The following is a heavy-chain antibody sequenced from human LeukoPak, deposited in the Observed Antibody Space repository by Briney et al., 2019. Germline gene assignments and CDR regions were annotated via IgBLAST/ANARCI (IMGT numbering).Heavy chain of an antibody. V-gene: IGHV3-23*01. D-gene: IGHD3-10*01. J-gene: IGHJ4*02. CDR1: GFIFSTYG. Sequence: PGGSLRLSCAASGFIFSTYGMTWFRQAPGRGLEWASGISGSGLNTYYADSVKGRFTSSRDNSKNMLYLQMNSLRAEDTAVYYCAKGGGYGSGTYSEDWGQGILVTVSS. CDR2: ISGSGLNT. CDR3: AKGGGYGSGTYSED.